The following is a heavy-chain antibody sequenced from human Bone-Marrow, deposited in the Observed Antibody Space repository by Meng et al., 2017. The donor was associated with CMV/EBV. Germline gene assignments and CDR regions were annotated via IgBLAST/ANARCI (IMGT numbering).Heavy chain of an antibody. Sequence: GESLKISCAASGFTFSSYDMHWVRQATGKGLEWVSAIGTAGDTYYPGSVKGRFTISRENAKNSLYLQMNSLRAGDTAVYYCAKLIDSSSNDYWGQGTLVTVSS. CDR3: AKLIDSSSNDY. CDR1: GFTFSSYD. D-gene: IGHD6-13*01. V-gene: IGHV3-13*01. J-gene: IGHJ4*02. CDR2: IGTAGDT.